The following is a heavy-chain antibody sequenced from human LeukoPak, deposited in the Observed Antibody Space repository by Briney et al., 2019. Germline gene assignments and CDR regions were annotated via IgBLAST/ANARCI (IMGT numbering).Heavy chain of an antibody. J-gene: IGHJ4*02. CDR3: ARVEYCSGGSCYSGGAY. V-gene: IGHV4-30-2*01. Sequence: SETLSLTCTVSGGSISSVGYYWSWIRQPPGKGLEWIGYIYHTGSTYYNPSLKGRVTVSVDMSQNQFSLNLSSVTSADTAVYYCARVEYCSGGSCYSGGAYWGQETLVTVSS. D-gene: IGHD2-15*01. CDR2: IYHTGST. CDR1: GGSISSVGYY.